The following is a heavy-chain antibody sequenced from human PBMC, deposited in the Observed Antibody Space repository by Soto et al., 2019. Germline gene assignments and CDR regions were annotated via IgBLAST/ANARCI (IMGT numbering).Heavy chain of an antibody. Sequence: EVQLVESGGGLVQPGGSLRLSCAASGFTFSTYWMHWVRQAPGKGLVWVPRINSDGSSTSYADSVKGRFTISRDNAKNTLYLQMNSLRAEDTAMYYCARGRWELLPFDKWGQGTLVTVSS. J-gene: IGHJ4*02. CDR3: ARGRWELLPFDK. V-gene: IGHV3-74*01. D-gene: IGHD1-26*01. CDR2: INSDGSST. CDR1: GFTFSTYW.